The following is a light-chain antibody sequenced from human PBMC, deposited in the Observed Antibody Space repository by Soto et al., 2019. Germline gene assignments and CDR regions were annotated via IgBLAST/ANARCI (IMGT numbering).Light chain of an antibody. CDR1: QSVKSY. Sequence: EVVLTQTPATLSLSPGERATLSCRASQSVKSYLVWYQQKPGQTPRLLIYDTSNRATGIPARFSGSGSETDFTLTTSSLEPEDFAVYYCQQRRTWPLTFGGGTRVEIK. CDR3: QQRRTWPLT. V-gene: IGKV3-11*01. J-gene: IGKJ4*01. CDR2: DTS.